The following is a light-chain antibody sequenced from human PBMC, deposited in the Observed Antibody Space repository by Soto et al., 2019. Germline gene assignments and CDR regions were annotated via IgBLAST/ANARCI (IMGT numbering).Light chain of an antibody. CDR2: GAS. CDR3: QQNNQVPIT. V-gene: IGKV3-15*01. Sequence: EIVLTQSPATLSLSPVERRTLSCMVSQSGSNNLAWYQQKPGQAPRLFMYGASTRVTGIPARFSGSGSGTEFTLKISRVQAEDFGVYYCQQNNQVPITFGQGTRLEIK. J-gene: IGKJ5*01. CDR1: QSGSNN.